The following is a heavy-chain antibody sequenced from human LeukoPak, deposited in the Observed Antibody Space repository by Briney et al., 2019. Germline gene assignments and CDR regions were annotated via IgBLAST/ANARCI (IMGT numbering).Heavy chain of an antibody. CDR1: GGSISSGGYY. D-gene: IGHD2-15*01. V-gene: IGHV4-30-2*01. Sequence: SQTLSLTCTVSGGSISSGGYYWSWIRQPPGKGLEWIGYIYHSGSTYYNPSLKSRVTISVDRSKNQFSLKLSSVTAADTAVYYCARDRIRGLFDYWGQGTLVTVSS. J-gene: IGHJ4*02. CDR2: IYHSGST. CDR3: ARDRIRGLFDY.